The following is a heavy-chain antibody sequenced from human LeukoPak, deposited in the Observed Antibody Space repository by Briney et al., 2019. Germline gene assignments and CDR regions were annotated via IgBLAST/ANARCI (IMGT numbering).Heavy chain of an antibody. CDR1: GYTFTSCY. CDR2: INPSGGST. Sequence: ASVKVSCKASGYTFTSCYMHWVRQAPGQGLEWMGIINPSGGSTSYAQKFQGRVTMTRDMSTSTVYMELSSLRSEDTAVYYCARPYDILTGYYRPFDYWGQGTLVTVSS. J-gene: IGHJ4*02. D-gene: IGHD3-9*01. V-gene: IGHV1-46*01. CDR3: ARPYDILTGYYRPFDY.